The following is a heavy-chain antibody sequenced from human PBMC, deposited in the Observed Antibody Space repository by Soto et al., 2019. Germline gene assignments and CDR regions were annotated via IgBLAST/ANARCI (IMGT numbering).Heavy chain of an antibody. CDR1: GGPISSYY. CDR2: IYYTGIT. J-gene: IGHJ4*02. Sequence: SETLSLTCTVSGGPISSYYWSWIRQPPGKGLEWIGNIYYTGITNYNPSLKSRVTMSVDTSNNQFSLKLSSVTAADTAVYYCASLRGNYVDHWGQGTLVTVSS. CDR3: ASLRGNYVDH. V-gene: IGHV4-59*01. D-gene: IGHD3-16*01.